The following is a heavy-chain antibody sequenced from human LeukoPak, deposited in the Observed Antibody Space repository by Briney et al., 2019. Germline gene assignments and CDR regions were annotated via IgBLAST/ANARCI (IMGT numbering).Heavy chain of an antibody. CDR3: ARDVNWNYCDY. CDR2: ISTSSSYI. V-gene: IGHV3-21*01. D-gene: IGHD1-20*01. CDR1: GFTFSSAW. J-gene: IGHJ4*01. Sequence: PGGSLRLSCAASGFTFSSAWMSWVRQAPGKGLEWVSFISTSSSYIYYADSVKGRFTISRDNAKNSLYLQMNSLRAEDTAVYYCARDVNWNYCDYWGHGTLVTVSS.